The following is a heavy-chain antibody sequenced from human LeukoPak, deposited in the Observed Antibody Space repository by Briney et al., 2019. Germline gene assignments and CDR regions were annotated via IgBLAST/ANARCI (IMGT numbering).Heavy chain of an antibody. D-gene: IGHD6-19*01. V-gene: IGHV3-23*01. J-gene: IGHJ4*02. CDR1: GFTFSSYA. CDR2: ISSGDRT. Sequence: PGGALILSCAASGFTFSSYAMNWVRQAPAKGLEWVAGISSGDRTFHAESVKGRFTISRDKSKDTLYLQMNSLRAEDTAVYYCAKIAVAGTTPSVWGQGTLVTVSS. CDR3: AKIAVAGTTPSV.